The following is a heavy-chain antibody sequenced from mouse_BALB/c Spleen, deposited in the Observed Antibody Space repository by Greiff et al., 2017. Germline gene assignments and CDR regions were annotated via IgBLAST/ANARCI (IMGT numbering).Heavy chain of an antibody. CDR3: ARGGTTAPYYYAMDY. V-gene: IGHV1-9*01. CDR1: GYTFSSYW. D-gene: IGHD1-2*01. J-gene: IGHJ4*01. CDR2: ILPGSGST. Sequence: QVQLQQSGAELMKPGASVTISCKATGYTFSSYWIEWVKQRPGHGLEWIGEILPGSGSTNYNEKFKGKATFTADTSSNTAYMQLSSLTSEDSAVYYCARGGTTAPYYYAMDYWGQGTSVTVSS.